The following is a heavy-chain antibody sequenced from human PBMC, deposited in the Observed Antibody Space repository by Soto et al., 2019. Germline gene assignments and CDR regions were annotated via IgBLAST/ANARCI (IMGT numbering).Heavy chain of an antibody. D-gene: IGHD3-22*01. CDR3: VKDVRGSSGYLGLFDTFDI. CDR1: GFTFSNYG. V-gene: IGHV3-23*01. CDR2: ISGSGRRT. J-gene: IGHJ3*02. Sequence: HPGGSLRLSCAASGFTFSNYGMSWVRQAPGKGLEGVSAISGSGRRTYYAESVKGRVTSSRDNSKNTLDLQMNSLRAEDTAIEDCVKDVRGSSGYLGLFDTFDIRGPGTMVHVSS.